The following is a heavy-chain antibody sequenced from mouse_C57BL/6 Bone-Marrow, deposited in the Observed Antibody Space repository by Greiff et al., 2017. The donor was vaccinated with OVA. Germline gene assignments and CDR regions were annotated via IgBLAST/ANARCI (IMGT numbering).Heavy chain of an antibody. V-gene: IGHV5-4*01. Sequence: VQLKESGGGLVKPGGSLKLSCAASGFTFSSYAMSWVRQTPEKRLEWVATISDGGSYTYYPDNVKGRFTISRDNAKNNLYLQMSHLKSEDTAMYYCARGGGFIYYYGSKDYWGQGTTLTVSS. CDR3: ARGGGFIYYYGSKDY. D-gene: IGHD1-1*01. CDR1: GFTFSSYA. J-gene: IGHJ2*01. CDR2: ISDGGSYT.